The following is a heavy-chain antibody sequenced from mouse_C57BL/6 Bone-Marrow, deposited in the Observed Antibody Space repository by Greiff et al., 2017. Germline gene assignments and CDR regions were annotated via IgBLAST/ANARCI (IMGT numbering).Heavy chain of an antibody. D-gene: IGHD1-1*01. V-gene: IGHV2-2*01. CDR2: IWSGGST. CDR3: ARKENYYGSSYWFAY. Sequence: VKLVESGPGLVQPSQSLSITCTVSGFSLTSYGVHWVRQSPGKGLEWLGVIWSGGSTDYNAAFISRLSISKDNSKSQVFFKMNSLQADDTAIYYCARKENYYGSSYWFAYWGQGTLVTVSA. CDR1: GFSLTSYG. J-gene: IGHJ3*01.